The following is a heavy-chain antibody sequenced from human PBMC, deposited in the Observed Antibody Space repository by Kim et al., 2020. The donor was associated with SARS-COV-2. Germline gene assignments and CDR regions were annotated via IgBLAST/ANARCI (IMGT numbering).Heavy chain of an antibody. V-gene: IGHV3-33*01. Sequence: GGSLRLSCAASGFTFISYGMHWVRQAPGKGLEWVAVIWYDGSNKYYADSVKGRFTISRDNSKNTLYLQMNSLRAEDTAVYYCARDSSPSYSSSWYYYYYYYGMDVWGQGTTVTVSS. CDR1: GFTFISYG. J-gene: IGHJ6*02. CDR2: IWYDGSNK. D-gene: IGHD6-13*01. CDR3: ARDSSPSYSSSWYYYYYYYGMDV.